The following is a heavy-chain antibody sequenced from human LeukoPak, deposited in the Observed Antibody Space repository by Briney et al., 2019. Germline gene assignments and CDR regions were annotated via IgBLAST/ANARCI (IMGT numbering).Heavy chain of an antibody. CDR1: GFTFSSYA. D-gene: IGHD3-3*01. CDR3: AKEPNDFWSGFLYYFDY. CDR2: ISGSGGST. J-gene: IGHJ4*02. Sequence: GGSLRLSCAASGFTFSSYAMSWVRQAPGKGLEWVSAISGSGGSTYYADSVKSRFTISRDNSKNTLYLQMNSLRAEDTAVYYCAKEPNDFWSGFLYYFDYWGQGTLVTVSS. V-gene: IGHV3-23*01.